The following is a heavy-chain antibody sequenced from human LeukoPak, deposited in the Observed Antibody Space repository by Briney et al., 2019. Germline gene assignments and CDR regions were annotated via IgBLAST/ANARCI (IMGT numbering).Heavy chain of an antibody. D-gene: IGHD6-13*01. Sequence: GGSLRLSCAASGFTFSSYGMHWVRQAPGKGLEWVAFIRYDGSNKYYADSVKGRFTISRDNSKNTLYLQMNSLRAEDTAVYYCAKDGLAAAGANFCDYWGQGTLVTVSS. CDR1: GFTFSSYG. CDR3: AKDGLAAAGANFCDY. V-gene: IGHV3-30*02. CDR2: IRYDGSNK. J-gene: IGHJ4*02.